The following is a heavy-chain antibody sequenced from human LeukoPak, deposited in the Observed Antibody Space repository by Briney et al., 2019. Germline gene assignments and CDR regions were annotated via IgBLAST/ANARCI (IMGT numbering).Heavy chain of an antibody. J-gene: IGHJ5*02. CDR1: GYTFTSYY. D-gene: IGHD2-15*01. CDR2: INPSGGST. V-gene: IGHV1-46*01. Sequence: GASVKVSCKASGYTFTSYYMHWVRQAPGQGLEWMGIINPSGGSTSYAQKFQGRVTMTRDTSTSTVCMELSSLRSEDTAVYYCARARTYCSGGSCYSRVWFDPWGQGTLVTVSS. CDR3: ARARTYCSGGSCYSRVWFDP.